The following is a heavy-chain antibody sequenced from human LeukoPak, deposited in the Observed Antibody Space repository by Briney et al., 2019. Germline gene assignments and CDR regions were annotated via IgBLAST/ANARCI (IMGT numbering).Heavy chain of an antibody. CDR2: ISDTGTST. CDR3: AKGAGDYCSGGRCYPFDY. Sequence: GGSLRLSCVASGFTFRTYAMSWVRQAPGEGLEWVSVISDTGTSTYYADSVKGRFTISRANSKNTVFLQMNSLRAEDSAVYYCAKGAGDYCSGGRCYPFDYWGQGTPVTVSS. J-gene: IGHJ4*02. CDR1: GFTFRTYA. V-gene: IGHV3-23*01. D-gene: IGHD2-15*01.